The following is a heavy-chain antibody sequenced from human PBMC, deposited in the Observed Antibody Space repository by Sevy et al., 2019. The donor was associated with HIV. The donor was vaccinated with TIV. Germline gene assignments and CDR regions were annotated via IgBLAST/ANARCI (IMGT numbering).Heavy chain of an antibody. V-gene: IGHV1-69*04. CDR2: IIPILGIA. Sequence: ASVKVSCKASGGTFSSYAISWVRQAPGQGLEWMGRIIPILGIANYAQKFQGRVTITADKSTSTAYMELSSLRSEDTAVYYCARGSPIGYDSSGYYFDYWGQRTLVTVSS. CDR1: GGTFSSYA. CDR3: ARGSPIGYDSSGYYFDY. J-gene: IGHJ4*02. D-gene: IGHD3-22*01.